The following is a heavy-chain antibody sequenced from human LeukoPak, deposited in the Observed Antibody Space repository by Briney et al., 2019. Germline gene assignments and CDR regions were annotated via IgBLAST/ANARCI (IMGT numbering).Heavy chain of an antibody. CDR3: ARGTEWISPDDAFDI. CDR2: IKQDGSEK. Sequence: PGGSLRLSCAASGFTFSSYWMSWVRQAPGKGLEWVANIKQDGSEKYYVDSVKGRFTISRDNAKNSLYLQMNSLRAEDTAVYYCARGTEWISPDDAFDIWGQGTMVTVSS. D-gene: IGHD2-2*03. CDR1: GFTFSSYW. J-gene: IGHJ3*02. V-gene: IGHV3-7*01.